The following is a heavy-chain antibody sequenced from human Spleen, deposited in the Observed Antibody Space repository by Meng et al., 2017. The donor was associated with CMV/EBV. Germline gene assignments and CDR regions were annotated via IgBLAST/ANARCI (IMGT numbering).Heavy chain of an antibody. V-gene: IGHV1-46*01. D-gene: IGHD3-10*01. CDR3: ARDRGITNYFDD. Sequence: CKACGYTFTSYYLRWVRQAPGQGLEWMGMINPDGGSTSYAQKFQDRITMTKDTSTNTVYMELSSLRSEDTAMYYCARDRGITNYFDDWGQGTLVTVSS. CDR1: GYTFTSYY. J-gene: IGHJ4*02. CDR2: INPDGGST.